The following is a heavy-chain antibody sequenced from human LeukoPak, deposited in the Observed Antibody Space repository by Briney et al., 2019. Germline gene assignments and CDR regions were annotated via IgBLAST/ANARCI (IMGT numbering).Heavy chain of an antibody. D-gene: IGHD3-10*01. CDR2: ISGSGGST. CDR3: AKRGVVIRVILVGFHKEAYYFDS. V-gene: IGHV3-23*01. J-gene: IGHJ4*02. CDR1: GITLSNYG. Sequence: GGSLRLPCAVSGITLSNYGMSWVRQVPGKGLEWVAGISGSGGSTNYAASVKGRFTISRDNRKNTLYLQMNSLTAEDTAVYFCAKRGVVIRVILVGFHKEAYYFDSWGQGVLVTVSS.